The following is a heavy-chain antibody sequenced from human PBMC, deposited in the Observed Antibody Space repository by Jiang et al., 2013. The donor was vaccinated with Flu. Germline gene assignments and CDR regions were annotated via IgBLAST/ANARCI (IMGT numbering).Heavy chain of an antibody. Sequence: LSLTCAISGDSVSSNSAAWNWIRQSPSRGLEWLGRTYYRSKWYNDYAVSVKSRITINPDTSKNQFSLQLNSVTPEDTAVYYCAREGYDSSGYYPASNNWFDPWGQGTLVTVSS. J-gene: IGHJ5*02. CDR1: GDSVSSNSAA. CDR3: AREGYDSSGYYPASNNWFDP. CDR2: TYYRSKWYN. V-gene: IGHV6-1*01. D-gene: IGHD3-22*01.